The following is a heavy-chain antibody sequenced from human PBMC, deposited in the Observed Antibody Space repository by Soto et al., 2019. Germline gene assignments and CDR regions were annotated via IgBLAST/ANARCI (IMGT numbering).Heavy chain of an antibody. J-gene: IGHJ6*02. CDR1: GFTFSSYG. Sequence: PGGSLRLSCAASGFTFSSYGMHWVRQAPGKGLEWVAVISYDGSNKYYADSVKGRFTISRDNSKNTLYLQMNSLRAEDTAVYYCAKDRFRALIIAAAWRVYYSGMDVWGQGTTVTVAS. D-gene: IGHD6-13*01. V-gene: IGHV3-30*18. CDR2: ISYDGSNK. CDR3: AKDRFRALIIAAAWRVYYSGMDV.